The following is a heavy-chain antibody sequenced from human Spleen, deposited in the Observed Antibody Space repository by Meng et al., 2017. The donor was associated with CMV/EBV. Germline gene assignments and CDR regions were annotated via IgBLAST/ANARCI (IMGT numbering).Heavy chain of an antibody. CDR2: ISSSSSTI. J-gene: IGHJ6*02. Sequence: GESLKISCAASGFTFSNYAMHWVRQAPGKGLEWVSYISSSSSTIYYADSVKGRFTISRDNAKNSLYLQMNSLRAEDTAVYYCASKLQNTYYYYGMDVWGQGTTVTVSS. D-gene: IGHD1-7*01. CDR1: GFTFSNYA. CDR3: ASKLQNTYYYYGMDV. V-gene: IGHV3-48*04.